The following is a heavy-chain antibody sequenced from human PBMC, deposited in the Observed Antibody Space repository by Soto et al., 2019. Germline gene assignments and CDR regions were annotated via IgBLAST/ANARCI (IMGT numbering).Heavy chain of an antibody. Sequence: QVQLQESGPGLVKPSQTLSLTCTVSGGSISSGGYYWSWIRQHPGKGLEWIGYIYYSGSTYYNPSLKSRVPISVDTSKNQFSLKLSSVTAADTAVYYCARAHWVRGVIWDWFDPWGQGTLVTVSS. CDR3: ARAHWVRGVIWDWFDP. CDR1: GGSISSGGYY. J-gene: IGHJ5*02. D-gene: IGHD3-10*01. V-gene: IGHV4-31*03. CDR2: IYYSGST.